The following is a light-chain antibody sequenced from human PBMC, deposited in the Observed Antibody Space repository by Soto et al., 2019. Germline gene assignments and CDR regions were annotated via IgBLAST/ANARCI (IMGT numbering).Light chain of an antibody. J-gene: IGKJ1*01. CDR1: QSVSSSY. CDR3: QQYGNPRA. V-gene: IGKV3-20*01. CDR2: GAS. Sequence: EIVLTQSPGTLSLSPGERATLSCRASQSVSSSYLAWYQQKPGQAPRLLIYGASSRATGIADRFSGSGSGKDFIPTSSMVDPEDVAFYYRQQYGNPRAFGQGTKVEIK.